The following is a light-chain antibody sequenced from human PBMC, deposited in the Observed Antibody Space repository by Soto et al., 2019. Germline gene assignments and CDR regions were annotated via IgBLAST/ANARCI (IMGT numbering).Light chain of an antibody. CDR3: QQYGSSRFT. CDR2: GAS. V-gene: IGKV3-20*01. J-gene: IGKJ3*01. CDR1: QSVSSSY. Sequence: EIVLTQSPGTLSLSPGERATLSCRASQSVSSSYLAWYQQKPGQAPRLLIYGASSRATGVPDRFSGSGSGTDFTLTISRREPEGFAVYYCQQYGSSRFTFGPGTKVDIK.